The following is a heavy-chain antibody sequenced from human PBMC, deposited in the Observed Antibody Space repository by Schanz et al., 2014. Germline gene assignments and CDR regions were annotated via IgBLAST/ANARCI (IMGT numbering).Heavy chain of an antibody. V-gene: IGHV3-66*01. D-gene: IGHD6-19*01. Sequence: EVQLVESGGGLVQPGGSLRLSCAASGFTVSTNYMSWVRQAPGKGLEWVSSFYSGGRTYSADSVKGRFTMSRDNSKNTLHLQMNSLRAEDTAVYHCAKDLPAVAVAPLMTGLYDSWGQGTLVTVSS. CDR1: GFTVSTNY. CDR2: FYSGGRT. CDR3: AKDLPAVAVAPLMTGLYDS. J-gene: IGHJ4*02.